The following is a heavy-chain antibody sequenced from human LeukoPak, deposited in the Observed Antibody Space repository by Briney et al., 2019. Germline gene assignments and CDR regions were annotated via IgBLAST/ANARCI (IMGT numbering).Heavy chain of an antibody. D-gene: IGHD2/OR15-2a*01. CDR3: AKDAQLRSRWFDP. CDR1: GFTFTSYA. Sequence: PGGSLRLSCAASGFTFTSYAMNWVRQAPGKGLEWVSTISGSGGSTYYADSVKGRFTISRDNSKNTLYLQMDTLRVEDTAMYYCAKDAQLRSRWFDPWGQGTLVTVSS. J-gene: IGHJ5*02. V-gene: IGHV3-23*01. CDR2: ISGSGGST.